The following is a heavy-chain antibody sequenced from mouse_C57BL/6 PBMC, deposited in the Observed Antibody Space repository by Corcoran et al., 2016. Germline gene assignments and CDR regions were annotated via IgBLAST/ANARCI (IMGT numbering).Heavy chain of an antibody. V-gene: IGHV9-3*01. Sequence: QIQLVQSGPELKKPGETVKISCKASGYTFTTYGMSWVKQAPGKGLKGMGWINTYSGVPTYAEDFKGRFAFSLETSASTAYLQINNLKNEDTATYVCARFIPLRGAYWGQWTLVTVSA. J-gene: IGHJ3*01. CDR2: INTYSGVP. D-gene: IGHD1-1*01. CDR3: ARFIPLRGAY. CDR1: GYTFTTYG.